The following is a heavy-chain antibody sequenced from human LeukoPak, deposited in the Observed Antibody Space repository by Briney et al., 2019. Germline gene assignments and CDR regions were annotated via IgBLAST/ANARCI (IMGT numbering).Heavy chain of an antibody. D-gene: IGHD3-10*01. V-gene: IGHV3-23*01. Sequence: GGSLRLSCAASRFPFSSYAMRWVRRAPGKGREWVSIISSSGGTTYYADPVKGRFTISRDNSKNTLYLEMNSLRAEDTAIYYCAKVGGGYYYGSGSPPYWGQGTLVTVSS. J-gene: IGHJ4*02. CDR2: ISSSGGTT. CDR1: RFPFSSYA. CDR3: AKVGGGYYYGSGSPPY.